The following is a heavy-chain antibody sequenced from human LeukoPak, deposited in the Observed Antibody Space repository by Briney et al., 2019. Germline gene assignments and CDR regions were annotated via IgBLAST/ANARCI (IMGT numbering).Heavy chain of an antibody. CDR2: ISDSADST. D-gene: IGHD2-21*01. J-gene: IGHJ4*02. CDR3: ATSLYTGSLFRY. CDR1: GGSISSYY. V-gene: IGHV3-23*01. Sequence: ETLSLTCTVSGGSISSYYWSWIRQPPGKGLEWVSAISDSADSTYYADSVKGRFTISRDNSKNTLYLQINSLRAEDTAVYYCATSLYTGSLFRYWGQGTLVTVSS.